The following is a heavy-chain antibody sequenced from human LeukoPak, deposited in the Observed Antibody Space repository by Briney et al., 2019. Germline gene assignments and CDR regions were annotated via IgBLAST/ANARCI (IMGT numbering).Heavy chain of an antibody. Sequence: SETLSLTCAVYGGSFSGYYWSWIRQPPGKGLEWIGEINHSGSTNYNPSLKSRVTISVDTSKNQFSLKLSSVTAADTAVYYCARTISWFDPWGQGTLVTVSS. CDR3: ARTISWFDP. CDR2: INHSGST. J-gene: IGHJ5*02. D-gene: IGHD3-3*02. V-gene: IGHV4-34*01. CDR1: GGSFSGYY.